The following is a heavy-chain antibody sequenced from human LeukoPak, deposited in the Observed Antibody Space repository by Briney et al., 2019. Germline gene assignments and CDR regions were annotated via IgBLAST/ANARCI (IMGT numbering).Heavy chain of an antibody. CDR1: GGSISSSSYY. CDR3: ARGWGSYNWNSKVVWFDP. V-gene: IGHV4-39*01. J-gene: IGHJ5*02. Sequence: ASETLSLTCTVSGGSISSSSYYWGWIRQPPGKGLEWIGSIYYSGSTYYNPSLKSRVTISVDTSKNQFSLKLSSVTAADTAVYYCARGWGSYNWNSKVVWFDPWGQGTLVTVSS. CDR2: IYYSGST. D-gene: IGHD1-7*01.